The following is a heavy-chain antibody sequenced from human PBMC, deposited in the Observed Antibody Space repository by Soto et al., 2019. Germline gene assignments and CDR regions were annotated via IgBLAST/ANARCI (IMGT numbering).Heavy chain of an antibody. CDR2: IYYSGST. J-gene: IGHJ6*02. V-gene: IGHV4-30-4*01. CDR1: GGSISSGDYY. Sequence: SETLSLTCTVSGGSISSGDYYWSWIRQPPGKGLEWIGYIYYSGSTYYNPSLKSRVTLSVDTSKNQFSLKLSSVTAADTAVYYCATLFWSAGGIYGMDVWGQGPTGT. CDR3: ATLFWSAGGIYGMDV. D-gene: IGHD3-3*01.